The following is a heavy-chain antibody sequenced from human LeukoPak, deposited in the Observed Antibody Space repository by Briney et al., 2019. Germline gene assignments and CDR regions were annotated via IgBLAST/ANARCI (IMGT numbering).Heavy chain of an antibody. D-gene: IGHD3-22*01. V-gene: IGHV3-11*06. Sequence: PGGSLRLSCAASGFTFSDYYMSWIRQAPGKGLEWVTYISGSSSYTNYADSVKGRFTIPRDNAKNSLYLQMNSLRAEDTAVYYCARHGLYDSSDYWTFQHWGQGTLVTVSS. CDR2: ISGSSSYT. J-gene: IGHJ1*01. CDR3: ARHGLYDSSDYWTFQH. CDR1: GFTFSDYY.